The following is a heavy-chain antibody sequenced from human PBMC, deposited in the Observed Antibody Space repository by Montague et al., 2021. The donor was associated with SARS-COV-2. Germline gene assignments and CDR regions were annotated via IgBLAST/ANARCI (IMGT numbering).Heavy chain of an antibody. Sequence: SETLSLTCAVYGGSFSGYYWSWIRQSPGKGLEWIGEINHSGSTNHNPSLQSRVTISVDKSKNQFSLTLRFLTAADTAVYYCARGADYDFWSGFRRYKWFGPWGQGTPVTVSS. J-gene: IGHJ5*02. CDR2: INHSGST. CDR3: ARGADYDFWSGFRRYKWFGP. CDR1: GGSFSGYY. D-gene: IGHD3-3*01. V-gene: IGHV4-34*01.